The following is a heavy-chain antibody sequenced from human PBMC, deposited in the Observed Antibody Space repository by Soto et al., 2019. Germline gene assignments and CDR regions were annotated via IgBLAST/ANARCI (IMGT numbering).Heavy chain of an antibody. V-gene: IGHV3-15*01. CDR3: CVIKRRDQYSTSGYWFDP. Sequence: EMLLVDSGGGLVKPGGSLRLSCAASGFTFSHAWMSWVRQAPGKGLEWVGRIKSKADGETKDYGAPVRGRFTISRDDSQDILYLHMNSLRIEDTAVYYCCVIKRRDQYSTSGYWFDPWGPGTLVTVSS. D-gene: IGHD4-4*01. J-gene: IGHJ5*02. CDR2: IKSKADGETK. CDR1: GFTFSHAW.